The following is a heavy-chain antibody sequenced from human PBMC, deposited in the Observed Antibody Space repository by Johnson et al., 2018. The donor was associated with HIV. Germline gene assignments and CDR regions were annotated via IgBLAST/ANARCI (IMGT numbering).Heavy chain of an antibody. J-gene: IGHJ3*02. D-gene: IGHD5-24*01. V-gene: IGHV3-48*04. CDR1: GFTFSSYG. CDR2: ISSSGSTI. CDR3: ARDMGEMATPIRGLDAFDI. Sequence: VQLVESGGGVVQPGGSLRLSCAASGFTFSSYGMHWVRQAPGKGLEWVSYISSSGSTIYYADSVKGRFTISRDNAKNSLYLQMNSLRAEDTAVYYCARDMGEMATPIRGLDAFDIWGQGTMVTVSS.